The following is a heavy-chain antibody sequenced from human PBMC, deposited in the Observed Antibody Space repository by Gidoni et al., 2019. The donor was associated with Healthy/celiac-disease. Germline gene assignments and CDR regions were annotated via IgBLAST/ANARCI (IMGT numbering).Heavy chain of an antibody. CDR3: ARDGGITGTTD. V-gene: IGHV3-21*01. J-gene: IGHJ4*02. CDR2: ISSSSSYI. Sequence: EVQLVESGGGLVKPGGSLSLSCAAAGFTFSSYSMNWVRQAPGKGLEWVSSISSSSSYIYYADSVKGRFTISRDNAKNSLYLQMNSLRAEDTAVYYCARDGGITGTTDWGQGTLVTVSS. CDR1: GFTFSSYS. D-gene: IGHD1-20*01.